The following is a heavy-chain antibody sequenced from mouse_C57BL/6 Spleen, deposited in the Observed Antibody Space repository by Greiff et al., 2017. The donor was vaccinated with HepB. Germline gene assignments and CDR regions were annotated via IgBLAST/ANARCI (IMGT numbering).Heavy chain of an antibody. CDR3: ARDRVTGTYAMDY. D-gene: IGHD4-1*01. J-gene: IGHJ4*01. Sequence: DVMLVESGGGLVKPGGSLKLSCAASGFTFSSYAMSWVRQTPEKRLEWVATISDGGSYTYYPDNVKGRFTISRDNAKNNLYLQMSHLKSEDTAMYYCARDRVTGTYAMDYWGQGTSVTVSS. CDR2: ISDGGSYT. CDR1: GFTFSSYA. V-gene: IGHV5-4*01.